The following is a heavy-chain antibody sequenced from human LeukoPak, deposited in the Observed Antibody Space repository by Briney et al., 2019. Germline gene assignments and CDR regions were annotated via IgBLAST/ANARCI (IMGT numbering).Heavy chain of an antibody. CDR1: GFTLSSYA. CDR2: ISYDGSNK. Sequence: GGSLRLSCAASGFTLSSYAMHWVRQAPGKGLEWVAVISYDGSNKYYADSVKGRFTISRDNAKNSLYLQMNSLRAEDTAMYYCARDHWFDPWGQGTLVTVSS. V-gene: IGHV3-30*04. CDR3: ARDHWFDP. J-gene: IGHJ5*02.